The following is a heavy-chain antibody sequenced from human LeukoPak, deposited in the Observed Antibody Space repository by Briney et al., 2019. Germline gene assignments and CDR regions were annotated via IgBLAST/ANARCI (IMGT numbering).Heavy chain of an antibody. J-gene: IGHJ4*02. D-gene: IGHD3-16*02. CDR1: GGSISSYY. CDR3: ARIMITFGGVIAFDY. V-gene: IGHV4-59*01. CDR2: IYYSGST. Sequence: PSETLSLTCTVSGGSISSYYRSWIRQPPGKGLEWIGYIYYSGSTNYNPSLKSRVTISVDTSKNQFSLKLSSVTAADTAVYYCARIMITFGGVIAFDYWGQGTLVTVSS.